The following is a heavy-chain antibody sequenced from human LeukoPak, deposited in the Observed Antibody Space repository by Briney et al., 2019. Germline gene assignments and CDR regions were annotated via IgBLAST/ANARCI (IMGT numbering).Heavy chain of an antibody. CDR3: ARDKYSYGYRDYYYGMGV. D-gene: IGHD5-18*01. Sequence: SVKVSCKASGGTFSSYTISWVRQAPGQGLEWMGRIIPILGIANYAQKFQGRVTITADKSTSTAYMELSSLRSEDTAVYYCARDKYSYGYRDYYYGMGVWGQGTTVTVSS. CDR1: GGTFSSYT. CDR2: IIPILGIA. V-gene: IGHV1-69*04. J-gene: IGHJ6*02.